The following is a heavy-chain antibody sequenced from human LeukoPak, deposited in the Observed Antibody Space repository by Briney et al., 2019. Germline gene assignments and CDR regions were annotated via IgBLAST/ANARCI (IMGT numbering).Heavy chain of an antibody. V-gene: IGHV3-74*01. D-gene: IGHD3-9*01. CDR2: ITNDGSST. CDR1: GLTFSSHW. Sequence: GGSLRLSCAASGLTFSSHWMHWVRQAPGKGLVWVSRITNDGSSTTYADSVKGRFTISRDNAKNMLYLQVNSLRAEDTAVYFCARDRGLRYFDSFDGWGQGTLVTVSS. CDR3: ARDRGLRYFDSFDG. J-gene: IGHJ4*02.